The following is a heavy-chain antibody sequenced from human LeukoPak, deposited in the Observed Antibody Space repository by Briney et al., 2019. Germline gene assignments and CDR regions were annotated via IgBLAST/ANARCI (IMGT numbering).Heavy chain of an antibody. CDR1: GFTFSSYA. CDR3: ARESQPGSAFDI. Sequence: PGGSLRLSCAASGFTFSSYAMHWVRQAPGKGLEWVAVISYDGSNKYYADSVKGRFTISRDNAKNSLYLQMNSLRAEDTAVYYCARESQPGSAFDIWGQGTMVTVSS. D-gene: IGHD1-14*01. CDR2: ISYDGSNK. J-gene: IGHJ3*02. V-gene: IGHV3-30-3*01.